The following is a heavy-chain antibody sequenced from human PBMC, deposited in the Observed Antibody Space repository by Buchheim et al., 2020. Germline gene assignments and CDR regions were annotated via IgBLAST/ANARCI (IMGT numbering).Heavy chain of an antibody. D-gene: IGHD2-15*01. V-gene: IGHV4-4*02. J-gene: IGHJ4*02. CDR3: ASPGADCSGGSCSNPSTGFDY. CDR1: GGSISSSNW. Sequence: QVQLQESGPGLVKPSGTLSLTCAVSGGSISSSNWWSCVRQPPGKGLVWIGEIYHSGSTNYNPSLKSRVTISVDKCKNQFSLKLSSVTAEDTAVYYCASPGADCSGGSCSNPSTGFDYWGQGTL. CDR2: IYHSGST.